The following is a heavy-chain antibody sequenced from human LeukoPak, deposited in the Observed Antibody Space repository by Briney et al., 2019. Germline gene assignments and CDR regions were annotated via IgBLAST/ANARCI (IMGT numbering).Heavy chain of an antibody. J-gene: IGHJ4*02. D-gene: IGHD5-12*01. V-gene: IGHV4-34*01. CDR3: ARLNIAGGFDY. CDR2: INHSGST. Sequence: SETLSLTCTVSGGSISSYYWSWIRQPPGKGLEWIGEINHSGSTNYHPSLKSRVTISVDTSKNQFSLKLTSVTAADTAVYYCARLNIAGGFDYWGQGTLVTVSS. CDR1: GGSISSYY.